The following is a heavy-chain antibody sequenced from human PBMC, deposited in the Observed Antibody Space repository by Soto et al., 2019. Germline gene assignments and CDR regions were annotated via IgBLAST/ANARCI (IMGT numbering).Heavy chain of an antibody. Sequence: QVQLVQSGAEVKKPGASVKVSCKASGYTFTSYDINWVRQATGQELEWMGWMNPNSGNTGYAQKFQGRVTMTRNTSISTAYMELSSLRSEDTAVYYCASLAGRGLSSTSPDDYWGQGTLVTVSS. CDR1: GYTFTSYD. V-gene: IGHV1-8*01. CDR2: MNPNSGNT. J-gene: IGHJ4*02. D-gene: IGHD2-2*01. CDR3: ASLAGRGLSSTSPDDY.